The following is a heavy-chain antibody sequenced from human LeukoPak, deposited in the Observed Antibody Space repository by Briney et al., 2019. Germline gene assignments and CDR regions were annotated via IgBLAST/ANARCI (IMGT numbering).Heavy chain of an antibody. J-gene: IGHJ4*02. V-gene: IGHV3-30*18. D-gene: IGHD3-22*01. CDR1: GFTFSSYG. CDR3: AKDEGGNYYDGTIH. Sequence: GGFPRLSCAASGFTFSSYGMHWVRQAPGKGLEWVAVISYDGNIKYYADSVKGRFTISRDNSKNTLYLQVNSLRAEDTAVYYCAKDEGGNYYDGTIHWGQGTLVTVSS. CDR2: ISYDGNIK.